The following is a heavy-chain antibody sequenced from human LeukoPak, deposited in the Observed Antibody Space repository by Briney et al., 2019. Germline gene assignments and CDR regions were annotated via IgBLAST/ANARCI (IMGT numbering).Heavy chain of an antibody. CDR2: INPNSGGT. CDR3: ARGYRSGWYIAWIFDY. D-gene: IGHD6-19*01. J-gene: IGHJ4*02. V-gene: IGHV1-2*02. Sequence: GSSVKVSCKASGGTFTNYGFTWVRQAPGQGLEWMGWINPNSGGTNYAQKFQGRVTMTRDTSISTAYMELSRLRSDDTAVYYCARGYRSGWYIAWIFDYWGQGALVTVSS. CDR1: GGTFTNYG.